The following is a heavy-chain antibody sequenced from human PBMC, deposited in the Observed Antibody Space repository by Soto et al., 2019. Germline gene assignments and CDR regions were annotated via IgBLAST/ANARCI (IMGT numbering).Heavy chain of an antibody. D-gene: IGHD3-9*01. Sequence: QVTLKESGPALVKPTETLTLTCTVSGFSLTTGKMGVSWIRQPPGKAPEWLAHIFSDNERSYSTSLQGRLTISKDTSGSQVVLSMTNVDPVDTATYYCVRMKVDSYQFYYAMDVWGQGTTVTVSS. V-gene: IGHV2-26*01. CDR1: GFSLTTGKMG. CDR3: VRMKVDSYQFYYAMDV. J-gene: IGHJ6*02. CDR2: IFSDNER.